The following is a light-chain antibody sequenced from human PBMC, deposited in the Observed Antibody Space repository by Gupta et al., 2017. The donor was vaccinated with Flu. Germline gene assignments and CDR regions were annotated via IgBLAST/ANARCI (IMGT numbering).Light chain of an antibody. CDR3: QNYYSDQET. CDR2: GAS. J-gene: IGKJ1*01. Sequence: DIQMTQSPSFLAASVGDRVTITCRASRGISNSLAWYQQRPEKPPKLLLYGASTLQSGVPSRFSGSGSGTDFALTISSLQPEDVATYYWQNYYSDQETFGQGTK. V-gene: IGKV1-27*01. CDR1: RGISNS.